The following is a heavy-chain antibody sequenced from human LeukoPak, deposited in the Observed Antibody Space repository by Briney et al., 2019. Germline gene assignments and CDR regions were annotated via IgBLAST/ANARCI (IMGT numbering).Heavy chain of an antibody. CDR2: IYPGASDT. Sequence: GASLKISCKGSGYSFTSYWIGWVRQMPGKGLEWMGIIYPGASDTRYSPSFQGQVTISADKSISTAYLQWSSLNASDTAMYYCARQGEDSSWYYFDYWGQGTLVTVSS. V-gene: IGHV5-51*01. CDR3: ARQGEDSSWYYFDY. D-gene: IGHD6-13*01. J-gene: IGHJ4*02. CDR1: GYSFTSYW.